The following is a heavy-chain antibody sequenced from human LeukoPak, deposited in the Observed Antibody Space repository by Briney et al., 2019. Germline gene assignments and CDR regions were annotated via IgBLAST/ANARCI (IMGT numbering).Heavy chain of an antibody. CDR3: AKEAVSYGPEIDY. CDR2: ISYDGSNK. CDR1: GFTFSSFG. J-gene: IGHJ4*02. D-gene: IGHD5-18*01. Sequence: GRSLTLSCAASGFTFSSFGMHWVRQAPGKGLEWVAVISYDGSNKYYADSVKGRFTISRDNSKNTLYLQMNSLRAEDTAVYYCAKEAVSYGPEIDYWGQGTLVTVSS. V-gene: IGHV3-30*18.